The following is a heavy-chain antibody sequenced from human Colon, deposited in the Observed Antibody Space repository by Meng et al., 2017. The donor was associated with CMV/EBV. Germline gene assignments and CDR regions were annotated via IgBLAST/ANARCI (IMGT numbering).Heavy chain of an antibody. V-gene: IGHV1-8*01. Sequence: YGIIWVRQASGEGVEGMGWMDPFTDHTEYARGFRGRIARTANTCIGAVFMDLSGLKSGDTALYYCAQGARGGTELLDLWGQGTLVTVSS. CDR2: MDPFTDHT. CDR1: YG. D-gene: IGHD1-26*01. J-gene: IGHJ5*02. CDR3: AQGARGGTELLDL.